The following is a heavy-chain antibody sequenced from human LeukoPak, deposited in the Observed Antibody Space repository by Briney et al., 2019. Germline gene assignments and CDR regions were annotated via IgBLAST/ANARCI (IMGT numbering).Heavy chain of an antibody. CDR3: ARGRRQIYCSSTSCPTPNWFDP. V-gene: IGHV4-34*01. D-gene: IGHD2-2*01. J-gene: IGHJ5*02. Sequence: SETLSLTCAVYGGSFSGYYWRWIRQPPGKGLEWIGEINHSGSTNYNPSLKSRVTISVDTSKNQFSLKLSSVTAADTAVYYCARGRRQIYCSSTSCPTPNWFDPWGQGTLVTVSS. CDR1: GGSFSGYY. CDR2: INHSGST.